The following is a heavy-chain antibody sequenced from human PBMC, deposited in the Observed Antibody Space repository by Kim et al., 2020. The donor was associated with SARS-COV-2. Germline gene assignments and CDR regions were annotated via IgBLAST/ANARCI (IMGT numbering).Heavy chain of an antibody. J-gene: IGHJ5*02. Sequence: NYAQKFQGRVTITADKSTSTAYMELSSLRSEGTAVYYCARTAAVTDWFDPWGQGTLVTVSS. CDR3: ARTAAVTDWFDP. V-gene: IGHV1-69*02. D-gene: IGHD6-13*01.